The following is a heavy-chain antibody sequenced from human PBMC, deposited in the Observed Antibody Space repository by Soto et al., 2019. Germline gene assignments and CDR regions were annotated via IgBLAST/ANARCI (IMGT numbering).Heavy chain of an antibody. D-gene: IGHD3-10*01. CDR2: ISAYNGNR. V-gene: IGHV1-18*01. CDR3: ARDALGDYYGSWLEP. CDR1: GYTFTSYG. Sequence: ASVKVSCKASGYTFTSYGISWVRQAPGQGLEGMGWISAYNGNRNYAQKLQGRVTMTTDTSTSAANMELRSLRSDDTAVSYCARDALGDYYGSWLEPWGQGTMVTVSS. J-gene: IGHJ5*02.